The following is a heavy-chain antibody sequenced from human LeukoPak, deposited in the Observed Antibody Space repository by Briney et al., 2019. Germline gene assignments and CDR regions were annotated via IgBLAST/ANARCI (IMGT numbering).Heavy chain of an antibody. CDR2: MYYSGST. CDR3: ARDLTTYHFDY. CDR1: GGSISSSSYY. D-gene: IGHD1-14*01. Sequence: PSETVSLTCTVSGGSISSSSYYWGWIRQPPGKGLEWIGSMYYSGSTYYNPSLKSRVTISVDTSKNQFSLKLSSVTAADTAVYYCARDLTTYHFDYWGQGTLVTVSS. V-gene: IGHV4-39*07. J-gene: IGHJ4*02.